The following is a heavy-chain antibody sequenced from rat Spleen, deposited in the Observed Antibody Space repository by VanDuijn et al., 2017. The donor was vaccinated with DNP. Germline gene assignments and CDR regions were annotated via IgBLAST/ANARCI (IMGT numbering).Heavy chain of an antibody. CDR2: IRTKPNNYAT. V-gene: IGHV10-5*01. CDR1: GITFSNAA. J-gene: IGHJ3*01. D-gene: IGHD2-3*01. CDR3: SAAGVDMAPAY. Sequence: VQVVESGGGLVQPKESLKISCAASGITFSNAAMYWVRQAPGKGLEWVARIRTKPNNYATFYADSVKGRFIISRDDSRNMVYLQMDTLKTEDTAMYLCSAAGVDMAPAYWGRGTLVTVSS.